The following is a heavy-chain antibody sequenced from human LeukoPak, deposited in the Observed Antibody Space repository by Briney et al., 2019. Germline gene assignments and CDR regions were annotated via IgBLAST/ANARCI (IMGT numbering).Heavy chain of an antibody. CDR3: ASPNDILTGYYGDYFDY. CDR1: GFTFSSYS. D-gene: IGHD3-9*01. V-gene: IGHV3-21*01. J-gene: IGHJ4*02. CDR2: ISSSSSYI. Sequence: PGGSLRLSCAASGFTFSSYSMNWVRQAPGKGLEWVSSISSSSSYIYYADSVKGRFTISRDNAKNSLYLQMNSLRAEDTAVYYCASPNDILTGYYGDYFDYWGQGTLVTVSS.